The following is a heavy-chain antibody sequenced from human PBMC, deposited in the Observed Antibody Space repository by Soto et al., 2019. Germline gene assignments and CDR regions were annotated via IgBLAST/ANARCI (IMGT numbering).Heavy chain of an antibody. J-gene: IGHJ5*02. Sequence: ASVKVSCKASGGTFSSYTISWVRQAPGQGLEWMGRIIPILGIANYAQKFQGRVTITADKSISTAYMELSSLRSEDTAVYYCAGDLTDIVVVPAAQDWFDPWGQGTLVTVSS. CDR3: AGDLTDIVVVPAAQDWFDP. CDR1: GGTFSSYT. D-gene: IGHD2-2*01. V-gene: IGHV1-69*04. CDR2: IIPILGIA.